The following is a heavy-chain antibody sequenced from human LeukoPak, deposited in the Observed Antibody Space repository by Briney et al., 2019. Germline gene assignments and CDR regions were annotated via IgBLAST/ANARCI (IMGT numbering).Heavy chain of an antibody. J-gene: IGHJ4*02. CDR2: ISNDGSHR. Sequence: GGSLRLSCAASGLTFSSFSMHWVRQAPGNGLEWVAVISNDGSHRYYADSVKGRFTISRDNSKNTLSLEMNTLRPEDTALFYCARDPNRLADYGGDYFDHWGQGTLVTVSS. D-gene: IGHD4-23*01. CDR1: GLTFSSFS. V-gene: IGHV3-30*04. CDR3: ARDPNRLADYGGDYFDH.